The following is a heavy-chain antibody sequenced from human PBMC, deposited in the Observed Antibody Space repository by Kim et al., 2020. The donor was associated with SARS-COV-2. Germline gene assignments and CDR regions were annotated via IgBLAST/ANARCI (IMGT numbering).Heavy chain of an antibody. Sequence: SETLSLTCTVSGGSISSYYWSWIRQPPGKGLEWIGYIYYSGSTNYNPSLKSRVTISVDTSKNQFSLKLSSVTAADTAVYYCARCYCSSTSPYAPESDYGMDVWGQGTTVTVSS. J-gene: IGHJ6*02. CDR2: IYYSGST. D-gene: IGHD2-2*01. CDR1: GGSISSYY. V-gene: IGHV4-59*08. CDR3: ARCYCSSTSPYAPESDYGMDV.